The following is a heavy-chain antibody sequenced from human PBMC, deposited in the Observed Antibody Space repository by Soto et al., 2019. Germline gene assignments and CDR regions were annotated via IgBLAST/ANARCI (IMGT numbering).Heavy chain of an antibody. J-gene: IGHJ4*02. CDR3: AKVKIAARYFDY. CDR2: ISGSGGST. CDR1: GFTFSSYA. V-gene: IGHV3-23*01. Sequence: GGSLRLSCAAYGFTFSSYAMSWVRQAPGKGLEWVSAISGSGGSTYYADSVKGRFTISRDNSKNTLYLQMNSLRAEDTAVYYCAKVKIAARYFDYWGQGTLVTVSS. D-gene: IGHD6-6*01.